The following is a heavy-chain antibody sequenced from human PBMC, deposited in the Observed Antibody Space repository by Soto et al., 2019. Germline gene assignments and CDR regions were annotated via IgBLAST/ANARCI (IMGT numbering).Heavy chain of an antibody. CDR2: IYYSGST. CDR3: AREYDFWSGYYRVGDAFDI. J-gene: IGHJ3*02. D-gene: IGHD3-3*01. V-gene: IGHV4-31*03. Sequence: SETLSLTCTVSGGSISSGGYYWSWIRQHPGKGLEWIGYIYYSGSTYYNPSLKSRVTISVDTSKNQFSLKLSSVTAADTAVYYCAREYDFWSGYYRVGDAFDIWGQGTMVTV. CDR1: GGSISSGGYY.